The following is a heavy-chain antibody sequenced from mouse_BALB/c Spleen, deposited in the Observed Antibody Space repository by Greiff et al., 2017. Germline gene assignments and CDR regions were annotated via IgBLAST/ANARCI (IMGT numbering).Heavy chain of an antibody. J-gene: IGHJ4*01. CDR1: GFSLTSYG. D-gene: IGHD1-1*01. CDR3: ASITTVVGYYAMDY. Sequence: VMLVESGPGLVAPSQSLSITCTVSGFSLTSYGVHWVRQPPGKGLEWLGVIWAGGSTNYNSALMSRLSISKDNSKSQVFLKMNSLQTDDTAMYYCASITTVVGYYAMDYWGQGTSVTVSS. CDR2: IWAGGST. V-gene: IGHV2-9*02.